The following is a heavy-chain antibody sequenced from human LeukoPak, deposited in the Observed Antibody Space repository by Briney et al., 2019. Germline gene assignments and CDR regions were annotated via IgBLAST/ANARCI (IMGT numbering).Heavy chain of an antibody. Sequence: GRSLRLSCAASGFTFSSYGMHWVRQAPGKGLEWVAVIWYDGSNKYYADSVKGRFTISRDNSKNTLYLQMNSLKTEDTAVYYCTTDLNARGNYYDSSGFISTIDYWGQGTLVTVSS. CDR3: TTDLNARGNYYDSSGFISTIDY. D-gene: IGHD3-22*01. CDR2: IWYDGSNK. CDR1: GFTFSSYG. J-gene: IGHJ4*02. V-gene: IGHV3-33*01.